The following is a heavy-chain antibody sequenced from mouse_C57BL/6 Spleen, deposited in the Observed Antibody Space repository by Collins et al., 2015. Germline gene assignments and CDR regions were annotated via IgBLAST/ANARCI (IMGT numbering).Heavy chain of an antibody. CDR3: ARKETMRLGMDY. CDR1: GYTFTSYW. J-gene: IGHJ4*01. CDR2: IYPGSGST. Sequence: QVQLQQPGAELVKPGASVKMSCKASGYTFTSYWITWVKQRPGQGLEWIGDIYPGSGSTNYNEKFKSKATLTVDTSSSTAYMQLSSLTSEDSAVYYCARKETMRLGMDYWGQGTSVTVSS. D-gene: IGHD2-4*01. V-gene: IGHV1-55*01.